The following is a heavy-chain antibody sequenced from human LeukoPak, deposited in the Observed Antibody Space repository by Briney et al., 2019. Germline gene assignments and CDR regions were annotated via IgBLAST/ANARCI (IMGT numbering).Heavy chain of an antibody. Sequence: AASVKVSCKASGYTFSRFGISWVRQAPGQGLEWMGWISAYNGNTNYAQKLQGRVTMTTDTSTSTAYMELRSLRSDDTAVYYCARQVEQWLVLKYYFDYWGQGTLVTVSS. J-gene: IGHJ4*02. D-gene: IGHD6-19*01. CDR2: ISAYNGNT. V-gene: IGHV1-18*01. CDR1: GYTFSRFG. CDR3: ARQVEQWLVLKYYFDY.